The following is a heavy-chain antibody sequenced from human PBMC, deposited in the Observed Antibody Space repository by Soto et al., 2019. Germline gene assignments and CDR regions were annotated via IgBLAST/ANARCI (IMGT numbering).Heavy chain of an antibody. J-gene: IGHJ4*02. Sequence: GGSLRLSCAASGFTFSNFWMSWVRQAPGKGLEWVANIKQDGSEKYYVDSVKGRFTISRDNAKNSLFLQMNSLRAEDTAVYYCARDLPVPRGLFDYWVQGTLVTVSS. CDR3: ARDLPVPRGLFDY. CDR1: GFTFSNFW. V-gene: IGHV3-7*03. CDR2: IKQDGSEK. D-gene: IGHD3-10*01.